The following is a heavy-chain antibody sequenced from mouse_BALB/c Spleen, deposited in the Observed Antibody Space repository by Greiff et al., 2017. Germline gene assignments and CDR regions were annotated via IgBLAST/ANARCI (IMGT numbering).Heavy chain of an antibody. CDR2: ISYSGST. V-gene: IGHV3-8*02. CDR1: GDSITSGY. CDR3: ALIYYGYDEVVDY. D-gene: IGHD2-2*01. Sequence: EVHLVESGPSLVKPSQTLSLTCSVTGDSITSGYWNWIRKFPGNKLEYMGYISYSGSTYYNPSLKSRISITRDTSKNQYYLQLNSVTTEDTATYYCALIYYGYDEVVDYWGQGTSVTVSS. J-gene: IGHJ4*01.